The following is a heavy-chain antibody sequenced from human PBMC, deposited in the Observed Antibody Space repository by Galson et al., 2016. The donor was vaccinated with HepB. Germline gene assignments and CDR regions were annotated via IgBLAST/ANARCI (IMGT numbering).Heavy chain of an antibody. J-gene: IGHJ5*02. CDR3: ATSTSSVGH. CDR1: GFTFDSYA. V-gene: IGHV3-23*01. CDR2: ISGSGLST. D-gene: IGHD6-6*01. Sequence: SLRLSCAASGFTFDSYAMTWVRQAPGKGLEWVSAISGSGLSTYYADSVKGRFTISRDSSNNTVSLQMNTLRADDTAVYYRATSTSSVGHWGQGTLVTVSS.